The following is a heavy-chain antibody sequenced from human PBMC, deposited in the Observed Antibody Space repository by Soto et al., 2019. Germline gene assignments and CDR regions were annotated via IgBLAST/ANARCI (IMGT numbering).Heavy chain of an antibody. D-gene: IGHD3-3*01. CDR1: GYSFTGYY. V-gene: IGHV1-2*02. Sequence: ASFTCSCTASGYSFTGYYMRWVRQAPGQGLEWMGWINPNSGGTNYAQKFQGRVTMTRDTSISTAYMELSRLRSDDTAVYYCARGRGPYDFWCMDVWGQGTTVTVSS. CDR2: INPNSGGT. CDR3: ARGRGPYDFWCMDV. J-gene: IGHJ6*02.